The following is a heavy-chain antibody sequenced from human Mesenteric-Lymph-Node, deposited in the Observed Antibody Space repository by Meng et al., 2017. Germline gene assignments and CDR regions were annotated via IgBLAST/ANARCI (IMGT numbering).Heavy chain of an antibody. V-gene: IGHV4-31*03. CDR2: IHDSGST. J-gene: IGHJ5*02. Sequence: QLPLQASRPGCMKPANTLTLSCTGLGGCNSSGVYYLSWIRQHPGKGLEWIGYIHDSGSTYYTPSLKSRVTISADTSKNQFSLKLSSVTAADTAVYYCARASYGSGSPLGESWFDPWGQGTLVTVSS. CDR1: GGCNSSGVYY. D-gene: IGHD3-10*01. CDR3: ARASYGSGSPLGESWFDP.